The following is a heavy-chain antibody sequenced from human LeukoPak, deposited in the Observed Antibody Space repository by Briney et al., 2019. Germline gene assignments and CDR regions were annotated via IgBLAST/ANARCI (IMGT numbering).Heavy chain of an antibody. CDR2: IYTSGST. J-gene: IGHJ3*02. D-gene: IGHD3-22*01. CDR1: GGSISSGSYY. CDR3: ARDRNYYDSSGYYTDAFDI. Sequence: PSETLSLTCTVSGGSISSGSYYWSWIRQPAGKGLEWIGRIYTSGSTNYNPSLKSRVTISVDTSKNQFSLKLSSVTAADTAVYYCARDRNYYDSSGYYTDAFDIWGQGTTVTVSS. V-gene: IGHV4-61*02.